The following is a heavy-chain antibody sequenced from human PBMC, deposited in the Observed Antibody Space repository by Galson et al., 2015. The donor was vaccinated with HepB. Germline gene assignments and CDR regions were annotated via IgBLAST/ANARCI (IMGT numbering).Heavy chain of an antibody. CDR2: IIPIFGTA. D-gene: IGHD6-13*01. CDR1: GGTFSSYA. J-gene: IGHJ6*03. V-gene: IGHV1-69*13. Sequence: SVKVSCKASGGTFSSYAISWVRQAPGQGLEWMGGIIPIFGTANYAQKFQGRVTITADESTSTAYMELSSLRSEDTAVYYCARGLSSSWTDYYYYYMDVWGKGTTVTVSS. CDR3: ARGLSSSWTDYYYYYMDV.